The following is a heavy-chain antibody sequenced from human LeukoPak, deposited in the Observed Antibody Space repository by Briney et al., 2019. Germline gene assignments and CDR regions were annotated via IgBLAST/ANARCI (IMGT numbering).Heavy chain of an antibody. CDR1: GFTFSSYG. D-gene: IGHD3-9*01. CDR3: ARASGYSVYDILTGPPFDY. CDR2: IWYDGSNK. Sequence: GGSLRLSCAASGFTFSSYGMHWVRQAPGKGLEWVAVIWYDGSNKYYADSVKGRFTISRDDSKNTLYLQMNSLRAEDTAVYYCARASGYSVYDILTGPPFDYWGQGTLVTVSS. V-gene: IGHV3-33*01. J-gene: IGHJ4*02.